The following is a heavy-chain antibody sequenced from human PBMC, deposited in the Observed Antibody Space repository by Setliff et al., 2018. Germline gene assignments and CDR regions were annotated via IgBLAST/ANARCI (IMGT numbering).Heavy chain of an antibody. Sequence: GGSLRLSCAASGINFSSHGMDWVRQAPGKGLEWVAVIWYDGSKKYYADSVKGRFTISRDNSRNTLYLQMSSLRVEDTAVYYCAKDVGRGSGYYYYTDVWGKGTTVTVSS. D-gene: IGHD2-15*01. V-gene: IGHV3-30*02. CDR2: IWYDGSKK. CDR3: AKDVGRGSGYYYYTDV. J-gene: IGHJ6*03. CDR1: GINFSSHG.